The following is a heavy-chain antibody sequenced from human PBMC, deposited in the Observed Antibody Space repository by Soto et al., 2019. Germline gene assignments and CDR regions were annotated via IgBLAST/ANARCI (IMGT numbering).Heavy chain of an antibody. Sequence: QLQLQESGPGLVKPSETLSLTCTVSGGSISSSSYYWGWIRQPPGKGLEWIGSIYYSGSTYYNPSRKSRVTLSVDTSKNQFSLKLSSVTAADTAVYYCARRGSSSWYGYWGQGTLVTVSS. D-gene: IGHD6-13*01. V-gene: IGHV4-39*01. CDR2: IYYSGST. J-gene: IGHJ4*02. CDR3: ARRGSSSWYGY. CDR1: GGSISSSSYY.